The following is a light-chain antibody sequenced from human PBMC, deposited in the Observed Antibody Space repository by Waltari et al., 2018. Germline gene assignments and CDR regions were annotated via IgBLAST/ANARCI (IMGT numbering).Light chain of an antibody. J-gene: IGKJ1*01. CDR2: NAS. V-gene: IGKV3-20*01. CDR1: QSISKY. CDR3: QKYGSLPAT. Sequence: EIMLTQSPGTLSLSPGERTTTSCRASQSISKYLAWDQKKPGQAPSLLLYNASSRATGCPDRFSGSRSGTDFSLTISRLEPEDFAVYYCQKYGSLPATFGQGTKVEIK.